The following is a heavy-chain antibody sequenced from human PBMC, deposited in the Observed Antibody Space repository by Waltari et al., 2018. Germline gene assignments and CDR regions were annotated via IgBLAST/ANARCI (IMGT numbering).Heavy chain of an antibody. J-gene: IGHJ4*02. CDR3: ARGGHNYFAS. V-gene: IGHV4-34*01. CDR1: GGSFSGYY. Sequence: QVQLQQWGAGLLKPSETLSLTCAVYGGSFSGYYWSWIRQPPGKRLEWIGEINPSGSSKYNPSLKRRVAMSKDTSKNQFSLKLTSVTAADTALYYCARGGHNYFASWGQGTLVTVSS. CDR2: INPSGSS.